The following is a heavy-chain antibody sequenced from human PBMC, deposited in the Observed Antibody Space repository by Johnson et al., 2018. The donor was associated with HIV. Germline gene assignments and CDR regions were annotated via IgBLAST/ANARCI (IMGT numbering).Heavy chain of an antibody. CDR1: GFTFSSYG. Sequence: QVQLVESGGGVVQPGRSLRLSCAASGFTFSSYGMHWVRQAPGKGLEWVAVIWSAVSNKYSADSVKGRFTISRDNSKNPLYLQMNSLRAEDTAVYYCASRYTVDAFDIWGQGTMVTVSS. J-gene: IGHJ3*02. CDR2: IWSAVSNK. D-gene: IGHD1-1*01. V-gene: IGHV3-33*01. CDR3: ASRYTVDAFDI.